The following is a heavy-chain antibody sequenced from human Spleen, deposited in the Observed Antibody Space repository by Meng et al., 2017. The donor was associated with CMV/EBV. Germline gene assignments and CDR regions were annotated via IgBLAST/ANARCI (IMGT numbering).Heavy chain of an antibody. CDR3: ARPTVTTGTFDS. Sequence: KASGYTFTNYYKNWVRQAPGQGLEWMGVINPSGGATSYAPKFQGRVTMTRDTSTSTFYMELSGLRSEDTAVYYCARPTVTTGTFDSWGQGTLVTVSS. CDR1: GYTFTNYY. D-gene: IGHD4-17*01. CDR2: INPSGGAT. V-gene: IGHV1-46*01. J-gene: IGHJ4*02.